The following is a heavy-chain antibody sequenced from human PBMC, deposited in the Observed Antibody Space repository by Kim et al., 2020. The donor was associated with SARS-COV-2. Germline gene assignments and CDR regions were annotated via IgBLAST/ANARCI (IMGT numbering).Heavy chain of an antibody. V-gene: IGHV3-74*01. D-gene: IGHD2-21*02. Sequence: YSHSVSGRFTTARDTAKNIVYLQMTSLRADDTAIYYCVRGCGGDCHGIDFWGQGTLVTVSS. J-gene: IGHJ4*02. CDR3: VRGCGGDCHGIDF.